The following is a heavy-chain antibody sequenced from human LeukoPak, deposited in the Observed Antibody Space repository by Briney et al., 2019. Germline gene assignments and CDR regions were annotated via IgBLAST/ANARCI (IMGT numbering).Heavy chain of an antibody. CDR2: IIPIFGTA. Sequence: LVKVSCKASGGTFSSYAISWVRQAPGQGLEWMGRIIPIFGTANYAQKFQGRVTITTDESTSTAYMELSSLRSEDTAVYYCARDPLDCSGGSCSDYWGQGTLVTVSS. CDR3: ARDPLDCSGGSCSDY. J-gene: IGHJ4*02. D-gene: IGHD2-15*01. V-gene: IGHV1-69*05. CDR1: GGTFSSYA.